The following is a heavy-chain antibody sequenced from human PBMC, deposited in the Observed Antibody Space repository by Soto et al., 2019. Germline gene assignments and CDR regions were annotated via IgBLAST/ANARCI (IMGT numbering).Heavy chain of an antibody. J-gene: IGHJ5*02. Sequence: EAHLVESGGGFVQPGGSLRVSCAASGFTFRSYWMHWVRQTSGKGLVWVSRINPDGSNTKYADSVRGRFTISRDNAKNTLYLQMNSLRADDTAVYYCARDPNYGSGSFDPWGQGTLVTVSS. CDR2: INPDGSNT. CDR3: ARDPNYGSGSFDP. D-gene: IGHD3-10*01. CDR1: GFTFRSYW. V-gene: IGHV3-74*03.